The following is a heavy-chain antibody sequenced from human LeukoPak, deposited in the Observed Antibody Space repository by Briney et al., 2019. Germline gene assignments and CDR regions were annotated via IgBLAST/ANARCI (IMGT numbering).Heavy chain of an antibody. D-gene: IGHD2-21*02. CDR2: INTNNGNT. J-gene: IGHJ5*02. V-gene: IGHV1-18*01. CDR3: ARKRCTGDCYLFDR. Sequence: ASVKVSCKASGYTFSTYGLMWVRQAPGQGLEWMGWINTNNGNTNYAQKFQGGVTMTTDTSTSTGYMELRSLRSDDTAVYYCARKRCTGDCYLFDRWGQGTLVTVSS. CDR1: GYTFSTYG.